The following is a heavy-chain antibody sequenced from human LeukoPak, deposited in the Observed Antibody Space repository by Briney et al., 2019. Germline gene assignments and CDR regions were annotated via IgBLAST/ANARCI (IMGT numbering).Heavy chain of an antibody. CDR3: AKEEQQFDYFDY. V-gene: IGHV3-53*01. D-gene: IGHD6-6*01. CDR2: IYSGGST. J-gene: IGHJ4*02. CDR1: GFTFSSYS. Sequence: GGSLRLSCAASGFTFSSYSMNWVRQAPGKGLEWISVIYSGGSTHYADSVKGRFTISRDNSKNTLFLQMNSLRAEDTAVYYCAKEEQQFDYFDYWGQGTLVTVSS.